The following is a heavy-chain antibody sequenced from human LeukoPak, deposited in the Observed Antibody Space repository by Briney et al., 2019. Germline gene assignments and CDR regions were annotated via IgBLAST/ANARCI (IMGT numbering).Heavy chain of an antibody. CDR3: AKDSFWSGYFRDFDY. D-gene: IGHD3-3*01. CDR1: GFTFSSYA. V-gene: IGHV3-23*01. CDR2: ISGSGGST. J-gene: IGHJ4*02. Sequence: GGSLRLSCAASGFTFSSYAMGWVRQAPGKGLEWVSAISGSGGSTYYADSVKGRFTISRDNSKNTLYLQMNSLRAEDTAVYYCAKDSFWSGYFRDFDYWGQGTLVTVSS.